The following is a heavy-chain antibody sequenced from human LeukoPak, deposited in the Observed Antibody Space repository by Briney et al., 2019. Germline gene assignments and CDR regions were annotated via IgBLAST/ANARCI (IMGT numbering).Heavy chain of an antibody. CDR1: GFTFSTYW. D-gene: IGHD3-3*01. J-gene: IGHJ4*02. Sequence: GGSLRLSCAASGFTFSTYWMHWVRQPPGKGLVWIGDTKNDGSRADYADFVKGRFTITRDNAKNMVYLLMDSLRAEDTALYYCARRYDGALDHWGQGTLVTVSS. V-gene: IGHV3-74*01. CDR2: TKNDGSRA. CDR3: ARRYDGALDH.